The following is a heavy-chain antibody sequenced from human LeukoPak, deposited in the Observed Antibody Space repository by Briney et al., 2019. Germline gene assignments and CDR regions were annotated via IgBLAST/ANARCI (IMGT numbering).Heavy chain of an antibody. D-gene: IGHD6-19*01. V-gene: IGHV1-58*02. Sequence: SVTVSCKASGFSFPNSAIQWVRQARGQRLEWIGWIVVGSGSANYAQKFQERVTITRDMSTSTAYMELRSLRSEDTAVYYCAADELQWLHWGQGTLVTVSS. J-gene: IGHJ4*02. CDR3: AADELQWLH. CDR1: GFSFPNSA. CDR2: IVVGSGSA.